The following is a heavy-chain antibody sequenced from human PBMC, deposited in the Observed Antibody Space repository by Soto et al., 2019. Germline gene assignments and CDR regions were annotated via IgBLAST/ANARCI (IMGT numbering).Heavy chain of an antibody. J-gene: IGHJ5*02. Sequence: SETLSLTCTVSGASITSGSYYWSWIRQPPGKGLEWIGYIYHSGSTYYNPSLKSRVSMSVDTSKNQFSLKVISVTSADTAVYYCAISGRANHLFSHWLDPWGQGSLVTVSS. CDR3: AISGRANHLFSHWLDP. V-gene: IGHV4-31*03. D-gene: IGHD1-26*01. CDR2: IYHSGST. CDR1: GASITSGSYY.